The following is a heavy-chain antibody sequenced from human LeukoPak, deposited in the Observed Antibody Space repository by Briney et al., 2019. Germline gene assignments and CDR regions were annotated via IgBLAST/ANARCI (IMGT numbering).Heavy chain of an antibody. CDR3: AKGRLYYYDSSGYLDY. Sequence: GGSLRLSCAVSGFPLSSYAMSWVRQAPGKGLEWVSAISGSGGSTYYADSVKGRFTISRDNSKNTLYLQMNSLRAEDTAVYYCAKGRLYYYDSSGYLDYWGQGTLVTVSS. J-gene: IGHJ4*02. CDR2: ISGSGGST. D-gene: IGHD3-22*01. V-gene: IGHV3-23*01. CDR1: GFPLSSYA.